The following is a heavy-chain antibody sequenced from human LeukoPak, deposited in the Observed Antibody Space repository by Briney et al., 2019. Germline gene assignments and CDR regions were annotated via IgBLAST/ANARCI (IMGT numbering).Heavy chain of an antibody. V-gene: IGHV1-69*13. J-gene: IGHJ4*02. CDR2: IIPIFGTA. CDR1: GGTFSSYA. CDR3: AKDPPPLVMDSFDY. D-gene: IGHD2-8*01. Sequence: ASVKVSCKASGGTFSSYAISWVRQAPGQGLEWMGGIIPIFGTANYAQKFQGRVTITADESTSTAYMELSSLRSEDTAVYYCAKDPPPLVMDSFDYWGQGISVTVSS.